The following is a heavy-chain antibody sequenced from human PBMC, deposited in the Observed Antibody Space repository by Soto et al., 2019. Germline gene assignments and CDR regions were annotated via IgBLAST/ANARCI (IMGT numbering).Heavy chain of an antibody. J-gene: IGHJ6*02. CDR2: IYFSGRT. Sequence: SETLSLTCPVSGGSVSGGSYYWNWIRQPPGKGLEWIGYIYFSGRTNYNPSLKSRVTISIDTSKNQFSPKLTSATAADTAVYYCSRDVDFGGEGVWGQGTTVTVSS. V-gene: IGHV4-61*01. D-gene: IGHD4-17*01. CDR3: SRDVDFGGEGV. CDR1: GGSVSGGSYY.